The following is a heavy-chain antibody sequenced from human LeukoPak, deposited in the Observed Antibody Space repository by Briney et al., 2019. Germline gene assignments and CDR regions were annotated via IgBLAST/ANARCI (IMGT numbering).Heavy chain of an antibody. CDR1: GFIFSKYD. Sequence: GGSLRLSCAASGFIFSKYDMHWVRQAPGKGLEWVAFIQYDGSNKYYADSVKGRFTISRDNAKKSLYLQMNSLRAEDTAVFYCARVRYCSGGSCGYYFDYWGQGSLVTVSS. D-gene: IGHD2-15*01. J-gene: IGHJ4*02. CDR2: IQYDGSNK. V-gene: IGHV3-30*02. CDR3: ARVRYCSGGSCGYYFDY.